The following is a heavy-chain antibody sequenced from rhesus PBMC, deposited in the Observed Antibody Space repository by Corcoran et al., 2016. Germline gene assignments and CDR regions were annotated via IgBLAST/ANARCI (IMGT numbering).Heavy chain of an antibody. D-gene: IGHD1-44*02. CDR2: IYGSSTIT. CDR1: GGSISDSYR. Sequence: QVQLQESGPGVVKPSETLSLTCAVSGGSISDSYRWSWIRQPPGKGLEWIGYIYGSSTITNYNPSLKSLVTISKDTSKNQFSLKLSSVTAADTAVYYCAGRIVGATLDYWGQGVLVTVSS. V-gene: IGHV4S10*01. CDR3: AGRIVGATLDY. J-gene: IGHJ4*01.